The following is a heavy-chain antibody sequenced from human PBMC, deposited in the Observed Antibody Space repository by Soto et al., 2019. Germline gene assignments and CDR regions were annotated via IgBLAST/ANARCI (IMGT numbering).Heavy chain of an antibody. J-gene: IGHJ5*02. D-gene: IGHD6-19*01. CDR3: ARIYSSGSRWFPP. V-gene: IGHV4-39*07. Sequence: SETLSLTCTVSGRTFSINADFWYLAWIRQPPGKGLEWIGSIDNGGNTYYNPPLRSRVSISGDTSSNQFSMSLTSVTAADTARVFCARIYSSGSRWFPPWGQGTLVTLS. CDR1: GRTFSINADF. CDR2: IDNGGNT.